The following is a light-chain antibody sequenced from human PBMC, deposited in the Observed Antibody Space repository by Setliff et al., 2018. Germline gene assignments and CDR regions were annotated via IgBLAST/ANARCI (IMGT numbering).Light chain of an antibody. V-gene: IGLV4-60*03. Sequence: QLVLTQSSSASASLGSSVKLTCTLSSGHSSYGIAWHQQQPGKAPRFLMKVEGNGSYNKGSGLPDRFSGSSSGADRYLTISNIQSEDEADYYCDTWDSNTQVFGTGTKGTVL. J-gene: IGLJ1*01. CDR1: SGHSSYG. CDR3: DTWDSNTQV. CDR2: VEGNGSY.